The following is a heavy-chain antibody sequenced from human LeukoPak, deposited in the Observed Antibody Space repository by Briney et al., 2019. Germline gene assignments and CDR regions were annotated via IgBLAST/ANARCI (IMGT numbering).Heavy chain of an antibody. CDR1: GFTFSSYG. CDR2: IWYDGSNK. V-gene: IGHV3-33*01. CDR3: AREGGYSHGYDY. Sequence: PGRSLRLSCAASGFTFSSYGMHWVRQAPGKGLEWVAVIWYDGSNKYYADSVKGRFTISRDNSKNTLYLQMNSLRAEDTAVYYCAREGGYSHGYDYWGQGTLVTVSS. J-gene: IGHJ4*02. D-gene: IGHD5-18*01.